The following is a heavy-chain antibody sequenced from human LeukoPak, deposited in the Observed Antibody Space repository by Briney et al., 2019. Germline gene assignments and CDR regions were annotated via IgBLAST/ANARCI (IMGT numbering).Heavy chain of an antibody. CDR2: ISGTGGTT. CDR1: GFTFSSYG. V-gene: IGHV3-23*01. D-gene: IGHD1-1*01. Sequence: GGSLRLSCAASGFTFSSYGMSWVRQAPGKGLEWVSAISGTGGTTYYADSVKGRFTISRDNAKNSLYLQMNSLRAEDTAVYYCARLLGTTGDYWGQGTLVTVSS. CDR3: ARLLGTTGDY. J-gene: IGHJ4*02.